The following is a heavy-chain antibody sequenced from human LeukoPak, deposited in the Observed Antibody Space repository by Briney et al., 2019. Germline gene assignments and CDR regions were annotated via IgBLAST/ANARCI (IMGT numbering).Heavy chain of an antibody. Sequence: ASVKVSCKASGYTFTSYSISWVRQAPGQGLEWMGWISAYNGNTNYAQKLQGRVTMTTDTSTSTAYMELRSLRSDDTAVYYCARDNYCSSTSCYLGRGWFDPWGQGTLVTVSS. CDR2: ISAYNGNT. CDR1: GYTFTSYS. CDR3: ARDNYCSSTSCYLGRGWFDP. J-gene: IGHJ5*02. D-gene: IGHD2-2*01. V-gene: IGHV1-18*01.